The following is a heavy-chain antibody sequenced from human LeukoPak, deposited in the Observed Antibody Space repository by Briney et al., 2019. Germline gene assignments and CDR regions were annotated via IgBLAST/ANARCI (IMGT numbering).Heavy chain of an antibody. J-gene: IGHJ4*02. CDR3: ARSKSAQLVPSYYFDY. CDR1: GFSFSSYA. CDR2: ISYDGSNK. V-gene: IGHV3-30-3*01. Sequence: PGGSLRLSCAASGFSFSSYAMHWVRQAPGKGLEWVAVISYDGSNKYYADSVKGRFTISRDKSKNTLYLQMNSLRAEDTAVYYCARSKSAQLVPSYYFDYWGQGTLVTVSS. D-gene: IGHD6-13*01.